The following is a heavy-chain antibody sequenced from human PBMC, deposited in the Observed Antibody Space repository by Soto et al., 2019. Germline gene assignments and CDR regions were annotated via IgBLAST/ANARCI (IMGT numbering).Heavy chain of an antibody. D-gene: IGHD6-13*01. J-gene: IGHJ3*02. CDR3: AKDIKGSSWYGSHALDI. CDR2: ISWNSGSI. CDR1: GFTFDDYA. V-gene: IGHV3-9*01. Sequence: EVQLVESGGCLVQPGRSLRLSCAASGFTFDDYAMHWVRQAPGKGLEWVSGISWNSGSIGYAASVKGRFTISRDNAKKSLYLKMISLRVEDTALYYCAKDIKGSSWYGSHALDIWGQGTMVTVSS.